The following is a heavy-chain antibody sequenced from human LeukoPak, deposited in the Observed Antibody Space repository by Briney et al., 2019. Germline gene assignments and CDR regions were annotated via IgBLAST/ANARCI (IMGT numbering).Heavy chain of an antibody. D-gene: IGHD4-17*01. CDR1: GGCISSGDYY. CDR2: IYYSGST. Sequence: SETLSLTCTVSGGCISSGDYYWSWIRQPPGKGLEWIGYIYYSGSTYYNPSLKSRVTISVDTSKNQFSLKLSSVTAADTAVYYCARDNYGDYANWFDPWGQGTLVTVSS. J-gene: IGHJ5*02. CDR3: ARDNYGDYANWFDP. V-gene: IGHV4-30-4*01.